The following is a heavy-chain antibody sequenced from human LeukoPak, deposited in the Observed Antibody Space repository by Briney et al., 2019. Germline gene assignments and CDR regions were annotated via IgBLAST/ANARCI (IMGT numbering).Heavy chain of an antibody. D-gene: IGHD6-13*01. Sequence: PGGSLRLSCAASGFTFASYAMSWVRQAPGKGLEWVSCITGTGGSTYYADSVKGRFTISRDKSKNTLYLEMNSLRAEDTAVYYCATPLVPVHNPYWYFDLWGRGTLVTVSS. V-gene: IGHV3-23*01. CDR3: ATPLVPVHNPYWYFDL. CDR1: GFTFASYA. J-gene: IGHJ2*01. CDR2: ITGTGGST.